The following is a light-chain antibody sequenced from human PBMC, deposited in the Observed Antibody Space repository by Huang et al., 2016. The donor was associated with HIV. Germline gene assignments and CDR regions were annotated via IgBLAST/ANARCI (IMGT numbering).Light chain of an antibody. Sequence: DIVLTQSPNSLALSLGERAAINCTSNHGVFKSSTTKNYLLGYQIKSGQPPRLLIDWASTRESGVPDRFSGSGSGTDFTLIISNLQAEDVAVYYCHQYYRTPQTFGQGTKV. J-gene: IGKJ1*01. V-gene: IGKV4-1*01. CDR2: WAS. CDR1: HGVFKSSTTKNY. CDR3: HQYYRTPQT.